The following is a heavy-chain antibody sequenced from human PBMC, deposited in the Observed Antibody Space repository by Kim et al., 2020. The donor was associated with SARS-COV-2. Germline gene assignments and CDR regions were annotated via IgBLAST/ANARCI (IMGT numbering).Heavy chain of an antibody. Sequence: SGSTNYHPSLKSRVTISVDTSKNQFSLKLSSVTAADTAVYYCARGVRGDVWGQGTTVTVSS. V-gene: IGHV4-34*01. CDR2: SGST. CDR3: ARGVRGDV. J-gene: IGHJ6*02.